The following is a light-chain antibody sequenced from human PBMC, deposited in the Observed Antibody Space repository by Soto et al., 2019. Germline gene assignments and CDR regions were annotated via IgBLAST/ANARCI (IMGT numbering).Light chain of an antibody. V-gene: IGKV1-9*01. CDR3: QQLKSYPLT. Sequence: DIQITQSPSSLSASVGDRVTITCRASQSISSYLNWYQQKPGKAPKLLIYTASSLQSGVPSTFSGSGSGTEFTLTISSLQPEDFATYYCQQLKSYPLTFGGGTKVDIK. J-gene: IGKJ4*01. CDR1: QSISSY. CDR2: TAS.